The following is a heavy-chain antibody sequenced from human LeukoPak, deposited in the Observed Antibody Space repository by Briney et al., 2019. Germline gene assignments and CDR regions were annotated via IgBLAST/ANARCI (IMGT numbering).Heavy chain of an antibody. CDR3: AKRRGLELLYYYYMDV. D-gene: IGHD1-7*01. CDR1: GFTFSNYA. CDR2: ISGGGSNT. Sequence: PAGGSLRLSCAASGFTFSNYAMNWVRQAPGKGLEWVSSISGGGSNTYYADSVKGRFTISRDNSKNTLYLQMNSLRAEDTAVYYCAKRRGLELLYYYYMDVWGKGATVTVSS. J-gene: IGHJ6*03. V-gene: IGHV3-23*01.